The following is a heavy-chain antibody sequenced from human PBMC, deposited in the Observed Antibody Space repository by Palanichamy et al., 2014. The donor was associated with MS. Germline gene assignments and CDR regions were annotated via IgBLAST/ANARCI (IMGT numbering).Heavy chain of an antibody. CDR2: IFHTGIT. CDR1: GDSISSSNW. D-gene: IGHD6-13*01. V-gene: IGHV4-4*02. Sequence: QVQLQEAGPRLVKPSGTLSLTCAVSGDSISSSNWWTWVRQTPGKGLEWIGEIFHTGITNYNPSMNSRVTISIDKSKNQFSLKVTSVTAADTALYFCATYSSSWFAGFAVFDVWGLGTMVTVSS. CDR3: ATYSSSWFAGFAVFDV. J-gene: IGHJ3*01.